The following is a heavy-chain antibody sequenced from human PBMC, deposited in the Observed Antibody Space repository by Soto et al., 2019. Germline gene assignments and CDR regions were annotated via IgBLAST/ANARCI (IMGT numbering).Heavy chain of an antibody. V-gene: IGHV3-23*01. CDR3: AKAPTNYGSGSYYYY. CDR2: ISGSGGST. CDR1: GFTFSSYA. Sequence: EVQLLESGGGLVQPGGSLRLSCAASGFTFSSYAMSWVRQAPGKGLEWVSAISGSGGSTYYADSVKGRFTISRDNSKNTLYLQMNSLRAEDTAVCYCAKAPTNYGSGSYYYYWGQGTLVTVSS. D-gene: IGHD3-10*01. J-gene: IGHJ4*02.